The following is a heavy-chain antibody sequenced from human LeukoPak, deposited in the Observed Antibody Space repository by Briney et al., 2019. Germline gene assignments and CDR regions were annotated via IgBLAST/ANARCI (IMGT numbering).Heavy chain of an antibody. D-gene: IGHD4/OR15-4a*01. V-gene: IGHV3-30*02. J-gene: IGHJ3*02. CDR3: AKVSLNMVNDAFDI. Sequence: GGSLLLSCAASGFIFSSYGMHWVRQAPDKGLEGVAFIRYDGRRKYYADSVKGRFTISRDNSKNTLYVQMNSLRAEDTAMYYCAKVSLNMVNDAFDIWGQGTMVSVSS. CDR2: IRYDGRRK. CDR1: GFIFSSYG.